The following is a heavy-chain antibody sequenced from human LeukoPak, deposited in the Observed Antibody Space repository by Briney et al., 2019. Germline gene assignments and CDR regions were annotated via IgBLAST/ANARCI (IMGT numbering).Heavy chain of an antibody. J-gene: IGHJ4*02. CDR3: APTYSYTRGGYDY. D-gene: IGHD5-18*01. Sequence: PSETLSLTCTASGGSISGSSSHWGWIRQPPGKGLEWIGSINYSWHTYYNPSLESRVPISVDSSKNQFSLKVTSVTAADTALYYCAPTYSYTRGGYDYWGPGTLVTVSS. V-gene: IGHV4-39*01. CDR1: GGSISGSSSH. CDR2: INYSWHT.